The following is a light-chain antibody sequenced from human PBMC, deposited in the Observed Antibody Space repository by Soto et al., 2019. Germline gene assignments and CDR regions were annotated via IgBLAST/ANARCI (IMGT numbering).Light chain of an antibody. Sequence: EIVLTQSPGTLSLSPGERATLSCRASQSVSSSYLAWYRQKPGQPPRLLIYGASSRATGIPDRFSGSGSGTDFTLTISRLEPEDFAVYYCQQYDSSPPMYTFGQGTKLEIK. CDR3: QQYDSSPPMYT. J-gene: IGKJ2*01. CDR2: GAS. V-gene: IGKV3-20*01. CDR1: QSVSSSY.